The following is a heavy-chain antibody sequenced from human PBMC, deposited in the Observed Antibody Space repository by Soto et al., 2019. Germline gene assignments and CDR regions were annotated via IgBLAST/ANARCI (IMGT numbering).Heavy chain of an antibody. J-gene: IGHJ6*02. Sequence: LRLSCAASGFTFSSYWMSWVRQAPGKGLEWVANIKQDGSEKYYVDSVKGRFTISRDNAKNSLYLQMNSLRAEDTAVYYCARVYYYDSSGYYPYGMDVWGQGTTVTVSS. D-gene: IGHD3-22*01. CDR2: IKQDGSEK. CDR3: ARVYYYDSSGYYPYGMDV. CDR1: GFTFSSYW. V-gene: IGHV3-7*03.